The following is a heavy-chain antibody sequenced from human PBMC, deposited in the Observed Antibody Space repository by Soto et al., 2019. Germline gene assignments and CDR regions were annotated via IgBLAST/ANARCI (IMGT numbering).Heavy chain of an antibody. Sequence: ASVKVSCKASGYTFSRYYMHWVRQAPGQGLEWMGIINPSGGSTSYAQKFQGRVTMTRDTSTSTVYMELSSLRSEDTAVYYCARSAYYEILTGYDYWGQGTLVTVPQ. CDR2: INPSGGST. D-gene: IGHD3-9*01. V-gene: IGHV1-46*01. CDR3: ARSAYYEILTGYDY. J-gene: IGHJ4*02. CDR1: GYTFSRYY.